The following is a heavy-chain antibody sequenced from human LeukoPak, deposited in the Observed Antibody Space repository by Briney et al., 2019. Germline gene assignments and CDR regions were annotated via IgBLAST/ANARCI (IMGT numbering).Heavy chain of an antibody. Sequence: ASVKVSCKASGYRVTGFYILWVRQAPGQGLGWMGWMNATSGGANYAQGFRGSLTMTRDTSITTAYMDLSSLTSDDTAMYYCITSSAYSTSWGAFDIWGQGTMVTVSS. J-gene: IGHJ3*02. V-gene: IGHV1-2*02. D-gene: IGHD2-2*01. CDR2: MNATSGGA. CDR1: GYRVTGFY. CDR3: ITSSAYSTSWGAFDI.